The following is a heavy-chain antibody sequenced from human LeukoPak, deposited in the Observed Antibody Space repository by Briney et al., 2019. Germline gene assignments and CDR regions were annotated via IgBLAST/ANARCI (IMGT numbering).Heavy chain of an antibody. CDR3: ARDVGSYYDSSGFDC. Sequence: SETLSLTCTVSGGSISSYYWSWIRQPPGKGLEWIGYIYYSGSTNYNPSLKSRVTISADTSKSQFSLKLSSVTAADTAVYYCARDVGSYYDSSGFDCWGQGTLVTVSS. J-gene: IGHJ4*02. CDR2: IYYSGST. CDR1: GGSISSYY. V-gene: IGHV4-59*01. D-gene: IGHD3-22*01.